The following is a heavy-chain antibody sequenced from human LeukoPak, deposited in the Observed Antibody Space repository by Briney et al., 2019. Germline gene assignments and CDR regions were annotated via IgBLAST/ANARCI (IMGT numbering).Heavy chain of an antibody. CDR2: IYTSGNT. CDR3: ARDYPMVDAFDI. V-gene: IGHV4-4*07. Sequence: SETLSLTCTVSGGSLSSYYWSWVRPPAGKGLEWSGRIYTSGNTNYNPSLKSRVTISVDTSKTPFSLKLRLVTAADTAVYFCARDYPMVDAFDIWGQGTMVTVSS. D-gene: IGHD2-8*01. J-gene: IGHJ3*02. CDR1: GGSLSSYY.